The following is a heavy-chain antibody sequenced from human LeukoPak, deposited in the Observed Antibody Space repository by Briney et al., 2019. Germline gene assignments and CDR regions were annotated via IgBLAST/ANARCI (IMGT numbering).Heavy chain of an antibody. D-gene: IGHD3-10*01. V-gene: IGHV3-66*01. J-gene: IGHJ4*02. CDR2: IYSGGST. CDR3: ARGTVTMVDY. CDR1: GFTVSSNY. Sequence: GVSLRLSCAASGFTVSSNYMSWVRQAPGRGLEWVSVIYSGGSTYYADSVKGRFTISRDNSKNTLFLQMNSLRAGDTAVYYCARGTVTMVDYWGQGTLVTASS.